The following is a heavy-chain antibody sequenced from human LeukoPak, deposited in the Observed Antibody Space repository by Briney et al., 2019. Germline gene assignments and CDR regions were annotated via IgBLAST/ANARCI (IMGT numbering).Heavy chain of an antibody. CDR1: GYTFTSYY. CDR2: INPSGGST. V-gene: IGHV1-46*01. J-gene: IGHJ3*02. D-gene: IGHD3-3*01. CDR3: ARDSGGIGYDFWSGYYLGAFDI. Sequence: ASVKVSCKASGYTFTSYYMHRVRQAPGQGLEWMGIINPSGGSTSYAQKFQGRVTMTRDTSTSTVYMELSSLRSEDTAVYYCARDSGGIGYDFWSGYYLGAFDIWGQGTWSPSLQ.